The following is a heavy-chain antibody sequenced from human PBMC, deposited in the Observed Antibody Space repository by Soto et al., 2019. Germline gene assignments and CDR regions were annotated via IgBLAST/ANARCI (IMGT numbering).Heavy chain of an antibody. V-gene: IGHV3-64D*08. CDR3: VKYKEIGVDGYYFDY. D-gene: IGHD3-22*01. Sequence: GGALRLSRSASGGIFSSDAMHWVRQAPGQGLEYVSAISSNGGSTYYADSVKGRFTISRDNSKNTLYLQMSSLRAEDTAVYYCVKYKEIGVDGYYFDYWGQGTLVSGSS. CDR1: GGIFSSDA. J-gene: IGHJ4*02. CDR2: ISSNGGST.